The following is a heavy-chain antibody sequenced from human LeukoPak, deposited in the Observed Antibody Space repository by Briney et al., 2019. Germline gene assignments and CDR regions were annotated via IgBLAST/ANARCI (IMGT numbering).Heavy chain of an antibody. J-gene: IGHJ4*02. CDR2: IWYDGSNQ. Sequence: PGRSLRLSCAASGFSFGNYDMHWVRQAPGKGLEWVAVIWYDGSNQYYADSVKGRFTISRDNSKNTLYLQMNSLRAEDTAVYYCARGLDTATGTQSAGPDYWGQGTLVTVSS. CDR1: GFSFGNYD. D-gene: IGHD5-18*01. V-gene: IGHV3-33*01. CDR3: ARGLDTATGTQSAGPDY.